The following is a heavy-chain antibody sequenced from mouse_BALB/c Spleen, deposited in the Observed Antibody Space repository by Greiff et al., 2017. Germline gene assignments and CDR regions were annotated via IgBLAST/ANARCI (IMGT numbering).Heavy chain of an antibody. D-gene: IGHD2-1*01. J-gene: IGHJ4*01. CDR3: ARRGNYEGDAMDY. CDR1: GYSITSDYA. CDR2: ISYSGST. V-gene: IGHV3-2*02. Sequence: VQLKESGPGLVKPSQSLSLTCTVTGYSITSDYAWNWIRQFPGNQLEWMGYISYSGSTSYNPSLKSRISITRDTSKNQFFLQLNSVTTEDTATYYCARRGNYEGDAMDYWGQGTSVTVSS.